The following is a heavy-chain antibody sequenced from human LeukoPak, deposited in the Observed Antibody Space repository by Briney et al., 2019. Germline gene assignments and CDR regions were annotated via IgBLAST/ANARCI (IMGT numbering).Heavy chain of an antibody. D-gene: IGHD5-18*01. CDR2: IIPILGIA. Sequence: ASVKASCKASGGTFSSDTISWVRQAPGQGLEWMGRIIPILGIANYAQKFQGRVTITADKSTSTAYMELSSLRSEDTAVYYCARDSATAMVTYWGQGTLVTVSS. CDR3: ARDSATAMVTY. CDR1: GGTFSSDT. V-gene: IGHV1-69*04. J-gene: IGHJ4*02.